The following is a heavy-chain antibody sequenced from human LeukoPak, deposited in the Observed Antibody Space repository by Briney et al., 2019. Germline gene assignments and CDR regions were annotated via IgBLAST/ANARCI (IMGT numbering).Heavy chain of an antibody. CDR2: ISSSSSTI. J-gene: IGHJ6*02. CDR3: ARGDYYGMDV. Sequence: GGSLRLSCAASGFTFSGYSMNWVRQAPGKGLEWVSYISSSSSTIYYADSVKGRFTISRDNAKNSLYLQMNSLRAEDTAVYYCARGDYYGMDVWGQGTTVTVSS. CDR1: GFTFSGYS. V-gene: IGHV3-48*01.